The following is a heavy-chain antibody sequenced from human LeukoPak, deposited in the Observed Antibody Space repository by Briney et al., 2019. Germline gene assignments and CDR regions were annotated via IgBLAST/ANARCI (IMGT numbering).Heavy chain of an antibody. CDR2: INPNSGGT. V-gene: IGHV1-2*02. J-gene: IGHJ6*02. Sequence: ASVTVSCTASGYTFTGYYMHWVRQAPGQGLEWMGWINPNSGGTNYAQKFQGRVTMTRDTSISTAYMELSRLRSDDTAVYYCARDPLLWFGDYYGMDVWGQGTTVTVSS. CDR3: ARDPLLWFGDYYGMDV. D-gene: IGHD3-10*01. CDR1: GYTFTGYY.